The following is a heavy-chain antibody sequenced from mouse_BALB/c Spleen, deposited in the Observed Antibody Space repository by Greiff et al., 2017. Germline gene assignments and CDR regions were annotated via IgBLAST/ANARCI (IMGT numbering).Heavy chain of an antibody. CDR3: AREGLRFAY. CDR1: GFSLTSYG. J-gene: IGHJ3*01. Sequence: QVQLKESGPGLVAPSQSLSITCTVSGFSLTSYGVHWVRQPPGKGLEWLGVIWAGGSTNYNSALMSRLSISKDNSKSQVFLKMNSLRTDDTAMYYCAREGLRFAYWGQGTLVTVSA. D-gene: IGHD2-4*01. V-gene: IGHV2-9*02. CDR2: IWAGGST.